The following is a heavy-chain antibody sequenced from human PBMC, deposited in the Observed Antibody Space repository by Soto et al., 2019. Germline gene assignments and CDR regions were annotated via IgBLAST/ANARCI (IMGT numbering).Heavy chain of an antibody. CDR2: IKSKTDGGTT. CDR3: TTDDRLIRKTRTTNAFDI. V-gene: IGHV3-15*07. CDR1: GFTFSNAW. D-gene: IGHD1-7*01. J-gene: IGHJ3*02. Sequence: PGGPLRLSCAASGFTFSNAWMNWVRQAPGKGLEWVGRIKSKTDGGTTDYAAPVKGRFTISRDDSKNTLYLQMNSLKTEDTAVYYCTTDDRLIRKTRTTNAFDIWGQGKMVPVSS.